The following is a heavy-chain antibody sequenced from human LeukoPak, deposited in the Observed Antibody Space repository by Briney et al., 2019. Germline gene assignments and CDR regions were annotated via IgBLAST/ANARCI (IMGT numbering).Heavy chain of an antibody. CDR1: GFTFSSYA. CDR2: ISGSGGST. CDR3: AKGAVYYYGSGSYYYYYGMDV. Sequence: GASLRPSCAASGFTFSSYAMSWVRQAPGKGLEWVSAISGSGGSTYYADSVKGRFTISRDNSKDTLYLQMNSLRAEDTAVYYCAKGAVYYYGSGSYYYYYGMDVWGRGTTVTVSS. J-gene: IGHJ6*02. D-gene: IGHD3-10*01. V-gene: IGHV3-23*01.